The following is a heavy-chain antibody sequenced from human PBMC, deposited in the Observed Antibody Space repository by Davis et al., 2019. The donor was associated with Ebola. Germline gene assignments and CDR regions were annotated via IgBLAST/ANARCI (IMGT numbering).Heavy chain of an antibody. CDR2: ISYDGSNK. J-gene: IGHJ4*02. Sequence: GESLKISCAASGFTFSSYAMHWVRQAPGKGLEWVAVISYDGSNKYYADSVKGRFTISRDNSKNTLYLQMNSLRAEDTAVYYCARALTYDSSGYSGYWGQGTLVTVSS. D-gene: IGHD3-22*01. CDR1: GFTFSSYA. CDR3: ARALTYDSSGYSGY. V-gene: IGHV3-30-3*01.